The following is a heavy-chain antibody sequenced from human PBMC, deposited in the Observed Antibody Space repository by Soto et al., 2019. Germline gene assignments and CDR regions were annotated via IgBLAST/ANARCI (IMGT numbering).Heavy chain of an antibody. CDR2: ISSSGSTI. V-gene: IGHV3-48*03. J-gene: IGHJ2*01. CDR1: GFTLSSYE. Sequence: GGSLRLSCAASGFTLSSYEMNWVRQAPGKGLEWVSYISSSGSTIYYADSVKGRFTISRDNAKNSLYLQMNSLRAEDTAVYYCGTTGAYWYFDIWGRGTLVTVSS. CDR3: GTTGAYWYFDI. D-gene: IGHD4-17*01.